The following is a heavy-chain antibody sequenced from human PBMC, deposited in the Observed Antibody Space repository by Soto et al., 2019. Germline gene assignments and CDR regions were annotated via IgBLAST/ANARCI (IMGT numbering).Heavy chain of an antibody. CDR2: IIPIFGTA. J-gene: IGHJ4*02. V-gene: IGHV1-69*01. CDR1: GGTFSSYA. CDR3: ARRYSWSYGPPVFAY. Sequence: QVQLVQSEAEVKKPGSSVKFSCKASGGTFSSYAIIWVRQAPGQGLEWMEGIIPIFGTANYAQKFQGRVTSTADASTSTAYMELSSLRADDTAVYYCARRYSWSYGPPVFAYWGQGTLVTVSS. D-gene: IGHD1-26*01.